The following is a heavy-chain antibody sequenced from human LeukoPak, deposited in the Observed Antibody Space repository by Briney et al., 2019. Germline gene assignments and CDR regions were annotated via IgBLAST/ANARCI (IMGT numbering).Heavy chain of an antibody. Sequence: ASVKVSCKASGGTFSSYAISWVRQAPGQGLEWVGGIIPIFGTANYAQKFQGRVTITADESTSTAYMELSSLRSEDTAVYYCARDSNYYDSSGYHAFDIWGQGTMVTVSS. V-gene: IGHV1-69*13. CDR2: IIPIFGTA. D-gene: IGHD3-22*01. CDR1: GGTFSSYA. J-gene: IGHJ3*02. CDR3: ARDSNYYDSSGYHAFDI.